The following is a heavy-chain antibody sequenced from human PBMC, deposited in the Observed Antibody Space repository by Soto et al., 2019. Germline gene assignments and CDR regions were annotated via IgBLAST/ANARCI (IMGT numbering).Heavy chain of an antibody. CDR1: GGTFSSYA. D-gene: IGHD2-2*01. CDR2: IIPIFGTA. V-gene: IGHV1-69*13. J-gene: IGHJ4*02. Sequence: ASVKVSCKASGGTFSSYAISWVRQAPGQGLEWMGGIIPIFGTANYAQKFQGRVTITADESTSTAYMELSSLRPEDTAVYYCARDLPRYCSSTSCYDEMYFDYWGQGTLVTVSS. CDR3: ARDLPRYCSSTSCYDEMYFDY.